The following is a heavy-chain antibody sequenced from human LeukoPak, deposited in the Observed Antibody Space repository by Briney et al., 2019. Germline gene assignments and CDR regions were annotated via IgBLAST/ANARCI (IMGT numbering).Heavy chain of an antibody. CDR3: ARDWGTVTRRFDY. Sequence: GGSLRLSCAASGLTLSSYWMSWVRQAPGKGLEWVANIKQDGSEKYYVDSVKGRFTISRDNAKNSLYLQMNSLRAEDTAVYYCARDWGTVTRRFDYWGQGTLVTVSS. D-gene: IGHD4-17*01. CDR2: IKQDGSEK. CDR1: GLTLSSYW. V-gene: IGHV3-7*01. J-gene: IGHJ4*02.